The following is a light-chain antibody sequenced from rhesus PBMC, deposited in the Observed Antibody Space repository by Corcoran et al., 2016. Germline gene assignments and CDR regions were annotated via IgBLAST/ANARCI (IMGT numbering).Light chain of an antibody. Sequence: DIQMTQSPYSLSASVGDRVTITCRTSENVNNYLNWYQQKPGKAPNHLIYKASTLQSGVPSRFSGSGSGTDYTFTSSSLQSEDVATYYCQQNYGTPYSFGQGTKVEIK. CDR3: QQNYGTPYS. CDR2: KAS. V-gene: IGKV1-74*01. J-gene: IGKJ2*01. CDR1: ENVNNY.